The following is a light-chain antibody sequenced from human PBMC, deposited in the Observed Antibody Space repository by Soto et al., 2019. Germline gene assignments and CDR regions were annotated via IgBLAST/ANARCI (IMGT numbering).Light chain of an antibody. J-gene: IGLJ1*01. CDR3: AAWDDSLNGLV. V-gene: IGLV1-44*01. CDR2: NNN. Sequence: SALTQPPSASGTPGQRVTISCSGSSSNIGSNTVNWYQQLPGTAPKLLIYNNNQRPSGVPDRFSGSKSGTSASLAISGLQSEDEADYYCAAWDDSLNGLVFGTGTKLTVL. CDR1: SSNIGSNT.